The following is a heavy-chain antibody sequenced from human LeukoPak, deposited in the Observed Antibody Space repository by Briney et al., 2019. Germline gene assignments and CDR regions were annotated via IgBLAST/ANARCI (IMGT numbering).Heavy chain of an antibody. D-gene: IGHD3-22*01. CDR2: IKSKTDGGTT. V-gene: IGHV3-15*01. CDR3: TTELVVVTSIFDY. J-gene: IGHJ4*02. CDR1: GFTFSNAW. Sequence: GGSLRLSCAASGFTFSNAWMSWVRQAPGKGLEWVGRIKSKTDGGTTDYAAPVKGRSTISRDDSKNTLYLQMNSLKTEDTAVYYCTTELVVVTSIFDYWGQGTLVTVSS.